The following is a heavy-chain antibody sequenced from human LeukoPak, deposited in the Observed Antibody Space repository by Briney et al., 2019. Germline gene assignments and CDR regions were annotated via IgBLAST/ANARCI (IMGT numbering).Heavy chain of an antibody. CDR2: IYYSGST. J-gene: IGHJ4*02. CDR1: GGSISSYY. Sequence: SETLSLTCTVSGGSISSYYWNWIRQPPGKGLEWIGYIYYSGSTNYNPSLKSRVTISVDTSKNQFSLKLSSVTAADTAVYYCASTPITYYYDSSGYYWFDYWGQGTLVTVSS. D-gene: IGHD3-22*01. V-gene: IGHV4-59*01. CDR3: ASTPITYYYDSSGYYWFDY.